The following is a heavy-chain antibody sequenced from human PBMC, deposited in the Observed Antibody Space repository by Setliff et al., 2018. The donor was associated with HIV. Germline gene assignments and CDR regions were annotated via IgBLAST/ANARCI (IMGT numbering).Heavy chain of an antibody. D-gene: IGHD3-10*01. Sequence: ASVKVSCKASGYTFTNYYVHWVRQAPGQGLEWMGILNPSGDSTAYAQKFQGRVTMTRDTSTSIVYMELSSLRSDDTAVYYCARGGYHGFGSYGDYWGQGTLVTVSS. CDR2: LNPSGDST. J-gene: IGHJ4*02. CDR3: ARGGYHGFGSYGDY. CDR1: GYTFTNYY. V-gene: IGHV1-46*01.